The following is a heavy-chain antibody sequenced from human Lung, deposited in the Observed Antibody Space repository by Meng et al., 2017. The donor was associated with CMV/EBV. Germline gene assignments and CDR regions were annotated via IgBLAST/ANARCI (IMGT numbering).Heavy chain of an antibody. J-gene: IGHJ3*02. CDR1: GYTFTSYY. CDR2: INPSGGST. V-gene: IGHV1-46*01. D-gene: IGHD6-6*01. CDR3: ATDRVIAPRAVHI. Sequence: ASVXVSXKASGYTFTSYYMHWVRQAPGQGLEWMGIINPSGGSTSYAQKFQGRVTMTRDTSTSTVYMELSSLRSEDTAVYYCATDRVIAPRAVHIWGQGTIVTVSS.